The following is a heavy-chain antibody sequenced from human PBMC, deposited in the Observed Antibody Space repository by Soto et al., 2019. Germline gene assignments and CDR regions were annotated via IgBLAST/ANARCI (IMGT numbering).Heavy chain of an antibody. CDR3: ARAYTGPGAFDI. V-gene: IGHV3-33*01. J-gene: IGHJ3*02. CDR2: IWYDGSNK. D-gene: IGHD2-2*02. CDR1: GFTFSSYG. Sequence: GSLRLSCAASGFTFSSYGMHWVRQAPGKGLEWVAVIWYDGSNKYYADSVKGRFTISRDNSKNTLYLQMNSLRAEDTAVYYCARAYTGPGAFDIWGQGTTVTVSS.